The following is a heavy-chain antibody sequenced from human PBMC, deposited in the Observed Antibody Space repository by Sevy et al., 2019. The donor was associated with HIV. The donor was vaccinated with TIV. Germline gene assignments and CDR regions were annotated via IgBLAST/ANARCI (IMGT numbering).Heavy chain of an antibody. Sequence: GGSLRLSCAASGFTFSSYGMHWVRQAPGKGLEWVAVISYTGSTKYYADSVKGRFTISRDNSKNSLYLQMNSLRAEDTAVYCCALERLFSNVAEYFQNWGQGTLVTVSS. V-gene: IGHV3-30*03. CDR3: ALERLFSNVAEYFQN. D-gene: IGHD1-1*01. CDR1: GFTFSSYG. CDR2: ISYTGSTK. J-gene: IGHJ1*01.